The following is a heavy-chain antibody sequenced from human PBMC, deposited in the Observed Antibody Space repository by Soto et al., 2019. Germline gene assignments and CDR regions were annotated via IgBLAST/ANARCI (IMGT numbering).Heavy chain of an antibody. D-gene: IGHD4-17*01. CDR3: ARDFFEYGDYVNLFFDY. J-gene: IGHJ4*02. Sequence: PVGSLRLSCAASGFTFSSYGMHWVRQAPGKGLEWVAVIWHEGSNKYYADSVKGRFTISRDNSKKTLYLQMNSLRAEDTAVYYCARDFFEYGDYVNLFFDYWGQGTLVTVSS. CDR2: IWHEGSNK. CDR1: GFTFSSYG. V-gene: IGHV3-33*01.